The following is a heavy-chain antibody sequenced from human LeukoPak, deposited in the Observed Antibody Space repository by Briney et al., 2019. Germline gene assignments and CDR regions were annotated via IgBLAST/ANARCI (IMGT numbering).Heavy chain of an antibody. CDR1: GGSISSYY. CDR2: IYYSGST. CDR3: ARDGPLELNRKRNNWFDP. J-gene: IGHJ5*02. Sequence: PSETLSLTCTVSGGSISSYYWSWIRQPPGKGLEWIGYIYYSGSTNYNPSLKSRVTISVDTSKNQFSLKLSSVTAADTAVYYCARDGPLELNRKRNNWFDPWGQGTLVTVSS. V-gene: IGHV4-59*12. D-gene: IGHD1-1*01.